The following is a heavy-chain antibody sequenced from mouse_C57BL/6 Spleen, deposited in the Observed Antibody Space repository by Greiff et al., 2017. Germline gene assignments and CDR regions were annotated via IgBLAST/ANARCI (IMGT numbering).Heavy chain of an antibody. Sequence: VQLQQSGAELVKPGASVKISCKASGYAFSSYWMNWVKQRPGKGLEWIGQIYPGDGDTNYNGKFKGKATLTADKSSSTAYMKLSSLTSEDSAVYFCARSRYYGSSSYFDVWGTGTTVTVSS. CDR3: ARSRYYGSSSYFDV. CDR2: IYPGDGDT. J-gene: IGHJ1*03. V-gene: IGHV1-80*01. D-gene: IGHD1-1*01. CDR1: GYAFSSYW.